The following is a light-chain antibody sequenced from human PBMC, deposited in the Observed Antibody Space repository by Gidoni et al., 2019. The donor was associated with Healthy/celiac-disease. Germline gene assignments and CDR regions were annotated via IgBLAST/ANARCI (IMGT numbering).Light chain of an antibody. CDR1: QSVSSN. V-gene: IGKV3-15*01. Sequence: EIVMTQSPATLSVSPGERATLSCRASQSVSSNLAWYQQTPGKAPRLLIYGASTRATGIPARVSGSGSGTEFTLTISSLQSEDFAVYYCQQYNNWPETFGQGTKVEIK. CDR2: GAS. CDR3: QQYNNWPET. J-gene: IGKJ1*01.